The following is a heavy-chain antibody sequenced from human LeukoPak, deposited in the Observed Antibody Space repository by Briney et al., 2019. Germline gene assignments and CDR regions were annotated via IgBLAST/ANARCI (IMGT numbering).Heavy chain of an antibody. Sequence: ASVKVSCKVSGYTLTELSMHWVRQAPGKGLEWMGGFDPEDGETIYAQKFQGRVTMTEDTSTDTAYMELSSLRSEDTAVYYCATVPTDLGYCSGGSCPNWFDPWGQGTLVTVSS. D-gene: IGHD2-15*01. CDR1: GYTLTELS. J-gene: IGHJ5*02. CDR2: FDPEDGET. V-gene: IGHV1-24*01. CDR3: ATVPTDLGYCSGGSCPNWFDP.